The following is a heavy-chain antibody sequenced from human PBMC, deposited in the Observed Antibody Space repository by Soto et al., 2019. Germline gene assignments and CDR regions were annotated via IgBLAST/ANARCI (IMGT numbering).Heavy chain of an antibody. CDR3: ACRWTTGEIYY. CDR1: GYIFNSFG. D-gene: IGHD4-17*01. J-gene: IGHJ4*02. Sequence: QVQLVQSGGEVKKPGASVKVSCKASGYIFNSFGISWVRQAPGQGLEWMGWISAYTGNTKYAQNFQGRVTMTTDTSTSTAYMERRSLRSDDTAVYYCACRWTTGEIYYWGQGTLVTVSS. CDR2: ISAYTGNT. V-gene: IGHV1-18*01.